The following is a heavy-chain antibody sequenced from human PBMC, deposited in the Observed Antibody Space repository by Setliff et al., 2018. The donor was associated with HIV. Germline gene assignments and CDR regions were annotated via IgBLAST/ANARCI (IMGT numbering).Heavy chain of an antibody. CDR1: GYSFTDYY. V-gene: IGHV1-46*01. J-gene: IGHJ6*03. D-gene: IGHD1-26*01. CDR2: INPSGGST. CDR3: AGTAGWELPPRLYYYYYYMDV. Sequence: ASVKVSCKASGYSFTDYYIHWVRQAPGQGLEWMGIINPSGGSTSYAQKFQGRVTMTRDTSTSTVYMELSSLRSEDTAVYYCAGTAGWELPPRLYYYYYYMDVWGKGTTVTVSS.